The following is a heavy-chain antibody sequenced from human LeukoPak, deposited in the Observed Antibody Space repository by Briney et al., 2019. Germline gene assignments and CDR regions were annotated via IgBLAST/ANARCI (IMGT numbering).Heavy chain of an antibody. J-gene: IGHJ5*02. D-gene: IGHD3-10*01. V-gene: IGHV4-30-2*01. CDR2: IYHSGST. CDR1: GGSISSGGYS. CDR3: AEGPRVFRA. Sequence: SQTLSLTCAVSGGSISSGGYSWSWIRQPPGKGLEWIGYIYHSGSTYYNPSLKSRVTISVDTSKNQFSLKLSSVTAADTAVYYCAEGPRVFRAWGQGTLVTVSS.